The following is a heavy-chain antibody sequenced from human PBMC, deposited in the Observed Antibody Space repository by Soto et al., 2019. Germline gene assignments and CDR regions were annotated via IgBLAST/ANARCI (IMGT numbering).Heavy chain of an antibody. D-gene: IGHD2-8*01. CDR3: ATDLYPLAYYFDF. J-gene: IGHJ4*02. V-gene: IGHV1-18*04. CDR1: GYTFTNHG. CDR2: ISGHNGNT. Sequence: QVQLVQSGAEVKKPGASVKVSCKASGYTFTNHGISWVRQAPGQGLEWLGWISGHNGNTKYAQRLKGRVTMTADTSTSTAYMELRSLRSDDTAVYYCATDLYPLAYYFDFWGQGTLVTVSS.